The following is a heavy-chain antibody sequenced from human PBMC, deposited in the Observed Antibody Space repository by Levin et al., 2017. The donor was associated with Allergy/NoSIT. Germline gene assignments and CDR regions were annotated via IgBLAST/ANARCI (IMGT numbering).Heavy chain of an antibody. CDR2: ISYDGSNK. V-gene: IGHV3-30-3*01. D-gene: IGHD2-15*01. CDR1: RFTFSNYD. J-gene: IGHJ3*02. CDR3: AREVRLYCSGGSCYSDAFDI. Sequence: GGSLRLSCAASRFTFSNYDMNWVRQAPGKGLEWVAIISYDGSNKYYADSVKGRFTISRDNSKNTLFLQMNSLRAEDTAVYYCAREVRLYCSGGSCYSDAFDIWGQGTMVTVSS.